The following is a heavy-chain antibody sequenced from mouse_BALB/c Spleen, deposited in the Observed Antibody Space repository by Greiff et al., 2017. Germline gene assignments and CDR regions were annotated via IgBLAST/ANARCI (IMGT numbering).Heavy chain of an antibody. CDR2: IWAGGST. J-gene: IGHJ3*01. CDR3: ARPYYYGSSFTFAY. CDR1: GFSLTSYG. V-gene: IGHV2-9*02. Sequence: VQLVESGPGLVAPSQSLSITCTVSGFSLTSYGVHWVRQPPGKGLEWLGVIWAGGSTNYNSALMSRLSISKDNSKSQVFLKMNSLQTDDTAMYYCARPYYYGSSFTFAYWGQGTLVTVSA. D-gene: IGHD1-1*01.